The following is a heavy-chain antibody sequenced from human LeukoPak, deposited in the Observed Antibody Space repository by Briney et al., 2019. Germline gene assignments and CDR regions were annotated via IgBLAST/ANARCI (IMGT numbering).Heavy chain of an antibody. V-gene: IGHV3-66*01. CDR1: GFTVSSNY. J-gene: IGHJ4*02. Sequence: GGSLRLSCAASGFTVSSNYMGWVRQAPGKGLEWVSVIYSGGSTYYADSVKGRFTISRDNSKNTLYLQMNSLRAEDTAVYYCARDYYDSSGYFCYFDYWGQGTLVTVSS. CDR2: IYSGGST. CDR3: ARDYYDSSGYFCYFDY. D-gene: IGHD3-22*01.